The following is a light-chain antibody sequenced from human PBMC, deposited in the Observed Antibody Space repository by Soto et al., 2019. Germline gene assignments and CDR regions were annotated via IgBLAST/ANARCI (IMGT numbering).Light chain of an antibody. CDR1: SSDVGGYNY. CDR2: EVS. CDR3: RSYTSSSTLV. V-gene: IGLV2-14*01. J-gene: IGLJ2*01. Sequence: QSVLTQPASVSGSPGQSITISCTGTSSDVGGYNYVSWYQQHPGKAPKLMIYEVSNRPSGVSNRFSGSKSGNTASLTISGLQAEGEGDYYCRSYTSSSTLVFGGGTKLTVL.